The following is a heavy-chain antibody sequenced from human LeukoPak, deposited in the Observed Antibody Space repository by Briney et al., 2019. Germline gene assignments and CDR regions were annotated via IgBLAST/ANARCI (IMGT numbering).Heavy chain of an antibody. Sequence: PGGSLRLSCTASGFTLGDYAMSWVRQAPEKGLEWVGFIRSKAFGGTTEYAASVKGRFTISRDDSKSIAYLQMNSLKTEDTAVYYCTRDWARIAAAGTAAFDIWGQGTMVTVSS. D-gene: IGHD6-13*01. CDR2: IRSKAFGGTT. CDR3: TRDWARIAAAGTAAFDI. V-gene: IGHV3-49*04. J-gene: IGHJ3*02. CDR1: GFTLGDYA.